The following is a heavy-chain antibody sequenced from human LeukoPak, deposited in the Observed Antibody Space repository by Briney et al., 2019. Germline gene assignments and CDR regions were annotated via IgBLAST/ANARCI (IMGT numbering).Heavy chain of an antibody. CDR1: GYTFTSYY. Sequence: ASVKVSCKASGYTFTSYYMHWVRQAPGQGLEWMGIINPSGGSTSYAQKFQGRVTMTRDMSTSTVYMELSSLRSEDTAVYYCARDQPRLREVVGHFDYWGQGTLVTVSS. CDR2: INPSGGST. V-gene: IGHV1-46*01. J-gene: IGHJ4*02. CDR3: ARDQPRLREVVGHFDY. D-gene: IGHD3-10*01.